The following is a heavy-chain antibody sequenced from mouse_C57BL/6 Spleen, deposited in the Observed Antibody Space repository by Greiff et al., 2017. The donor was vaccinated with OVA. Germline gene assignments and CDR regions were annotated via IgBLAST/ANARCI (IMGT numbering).Heavy chain of an antibody. Sequence: QVQLKQPGAELVKPGASVKMSCKASGYTFTSYWITWVKQRPGQGLEWIGDIYPGSGSTNYNEKFKSKATLTVDTSSSTAYMQLSSLTSEDSAVYYCAGGYYWYFDVWGTGTTVTVSS. V-gene: IGHV1-55*01. CDR2: IYPGSGST. CDR3: AGGYYWYFDV. D-gene: IGHD1-1*02. J-gene: IGHJ1*03. CDR1: GYTFTSYW.